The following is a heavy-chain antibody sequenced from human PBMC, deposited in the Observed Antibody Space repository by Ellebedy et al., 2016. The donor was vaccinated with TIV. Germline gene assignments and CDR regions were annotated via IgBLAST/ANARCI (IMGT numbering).Heavy chain of an antibody. CDR2: ISDTGGST. CDR1: GFTFSSYH. Sequence: PGGSLRLSCAASGFTFSSYHMNWVRQAPGQGLEWVSAISDTGGSTYYADSVKGRFTISRDNSKNTLYLQMNSLRAEDTAVYFCGTVAKTFDYWGQGTLVTVSS. CDR3: GTVAKTFDY. V-gene: IGHV3-23*01. D-gene: IGHD4-17*01. J-gene: IGHJ4*02.